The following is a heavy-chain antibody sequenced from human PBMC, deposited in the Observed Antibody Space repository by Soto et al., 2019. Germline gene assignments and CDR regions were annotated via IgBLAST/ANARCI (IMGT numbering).Heavy chain of an antibody. CDR1: GGTFSSYP. D-gene: IGHD3-9*01. CDR3: ARAFDWYQDAFDL. V-gene: IGHV1-69*02. J-gene: IGHJ3*01. CDR2: IVPILALT. Sequence: QVHLVQSGAEVKKPGSSVKVSCKVSGGTFSSYPFSWVRQAPGQGLEYMGRIVPILALTKYAQTFEGRVTFTADKSTTTFFMELSNLTSEDTAMYYWARAFDWYQDAFDLWGQGTMVTVSS.